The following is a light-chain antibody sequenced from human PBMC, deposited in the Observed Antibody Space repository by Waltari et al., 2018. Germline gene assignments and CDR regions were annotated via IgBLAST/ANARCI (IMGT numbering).Light chain of an antibody. Sequence: EFVLTQSPATLSFSPGEEATLSCRASQSVSSYLAWYQQKPGQAPRLLIYDASNRATGIPARFSGSGSGTDFTLTISSLEPEDFAVYYCQQRSNWPLTFGGGTKVEIK. CDR2: DAS. CDR3: QQRSNWPLT. CDR1: QSVSSY. V-gene: IGKV3-11*01. J-gene: IGKJ4*01.